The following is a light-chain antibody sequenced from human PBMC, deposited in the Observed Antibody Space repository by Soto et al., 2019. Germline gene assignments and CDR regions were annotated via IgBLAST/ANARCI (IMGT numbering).Light chain of an antibody. J-gene: IGKJ4*01. Sequence: DIQMTQSPSTLSASVGDRVTITCRASQSISSWLAWYQQKPGKAPKLLIYDASSSESGVPSRFSGSGSGTEFTLSISSVQPDDFATYYCQQYNSYLLTFGGGTKVEIK. CDR1: QSISSW. CDR2: DAS. CDR3: QQYNSYLLT. V-gene: IGKV1-5*01.